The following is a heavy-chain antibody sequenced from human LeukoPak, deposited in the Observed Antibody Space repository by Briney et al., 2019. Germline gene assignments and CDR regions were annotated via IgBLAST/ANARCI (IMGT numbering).Heavy chain of an antibody. CDR3: ARVYCTNGVCYRSLYY. D-gene: IGHD2-8*01. J-gene: IGHJ4*02. CDR1: GYTFTGYY. Sequence: ASVKVSCKASGYTFTGYYMHWVRQAPGQGLEWMGWINPNSGGTNHAQKFQGRVTMTRDTSISTAYMELSRLRSDDTAVYYCARVYCTNGVCYRSLYYWGQGTLVTVSS. V-gene: IGHV1-2*02. CDR2: INPNSGGT.